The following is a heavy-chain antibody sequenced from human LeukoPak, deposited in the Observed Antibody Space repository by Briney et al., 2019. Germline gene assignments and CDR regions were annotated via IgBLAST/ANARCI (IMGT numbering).Heavy chain of an antibody. CDR3: ARVGHRAAADHLVAFDI. D-gene: IGHD6-13*01. CDR2: ISSSSSYI. Sequence: PGGSLRLSCAASGFTFSSYSMNWVRQAPGKGLEWVSSISSSSSYIYYADSVKGRFTISRDNAKNSLYLQMNSLRAEDTAVYYCARVGHRAAADHLVAFDIWGQGTMVTVSS. CDR1: GFTFSSYS. J-gene: IGHJ3*02. V-gene: IGHV3-21*01.